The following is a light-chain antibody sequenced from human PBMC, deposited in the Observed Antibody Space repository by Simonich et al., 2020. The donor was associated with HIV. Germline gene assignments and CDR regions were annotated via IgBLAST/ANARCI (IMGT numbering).Light chain of an antibody. CDR1: SGSIASHS. V-gene: IGLV6-57*01. CDR3: QSYDSSNVV. CDR2: EDN. J-gene: IGLJ2*01. Sequence: NFMLTQPHSVSQSPGKTVTISCTRSSGSIASHSVQWYQQRPGRSPTTLIYEDNRRPSGVPDRFSGSIDSSSNSASLTISGLKTEDEADYYCQSYDSSNVVFGGGTKLTVL.